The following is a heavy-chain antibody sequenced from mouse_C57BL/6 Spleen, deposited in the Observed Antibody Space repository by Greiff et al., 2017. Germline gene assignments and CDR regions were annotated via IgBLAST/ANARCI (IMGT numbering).Heavy chain of an antibody. CDR3: ARGGYPAMDY. Sequence: QVQLKESGAELVRPGASVKLSCKASGYTFTDYYINWVKQRPGQGLEWIARIYPGSGNTYYNEKFKGKATLTAEKSSSTAYMQLSSLTSEDSAVYFCARGGYPAMDYWGQGTSVTVSS. CDR1: GYTFTDYY. D-gene: IGHD2-2*01. CDR2: IYPGSGNT. V-gene: IGHV1-76*01. J-gene: IGHJ4*01.